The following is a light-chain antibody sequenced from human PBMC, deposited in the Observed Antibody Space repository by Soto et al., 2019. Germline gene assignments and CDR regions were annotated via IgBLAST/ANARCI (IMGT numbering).Light chain of an antibody. V-gene: IGKV3-15*01. J-gene: IGKJ1*01. CDR1: QSVSSN. CDR3: HQYNNWPPST. CDR2: GAS. Sequence: EIVMTQSPATLSVSPGERATLSCRASQSVSSNLAWYQQKPGQAPRLRIDGASTRATGIPARFSGSGSRTEFTLSISSLQSEDFAVYYCHQYNNWPPSTFGQGTKVEI.